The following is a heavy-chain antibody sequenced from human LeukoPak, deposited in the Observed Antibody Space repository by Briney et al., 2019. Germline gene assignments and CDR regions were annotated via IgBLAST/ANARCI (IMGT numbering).Heavy chain of an antibody. CDR1: GGSFSGYY. CDR3: ARGKSRLSSSTSCHFDY. J-gene: IGHJ4*02. V-gene: IGHV4-34*01. Sequence: PSESLSLTCAVYGGSFSGYYWSWIRQPPGKRLEWIGEINHSGSTNYNPSLKSRVTISVDTSKNQFSLKLSSVTAADTAVYYCARGKSRLSSSTSCHFDYWGQGTLVTVSS. CDR2: INHSGST. D-gene: IGHD2-2*01.